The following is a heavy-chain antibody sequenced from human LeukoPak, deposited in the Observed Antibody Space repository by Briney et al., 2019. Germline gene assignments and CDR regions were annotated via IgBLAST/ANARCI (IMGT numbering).Heavy chain of an antibody. Sequence: GASAKVSCKASGYTFTDYYMHWVRQAPGQGLEWMGWINPNTGGTNYAQKFQGRVSMTRDTSISTAYMELSSLRSDDTAVYYCAGDYGGNSGGDYWGQGTLVTVSS. V-gene: IGHV1-2*02. CDR1: GYTFTDYY. D-gene: IGHD4-23*01. CDR3: AGDYGGNSGGDY. J-gene: IGHJ4*02. CDR2: INPNTGGT.